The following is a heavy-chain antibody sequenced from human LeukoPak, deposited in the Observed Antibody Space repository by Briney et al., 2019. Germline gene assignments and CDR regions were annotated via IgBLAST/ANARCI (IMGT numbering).Heavy chain of an antibody. D-gene: IGHD6-13*01. V-gene: IGHV3-53*01. CDR2: IYSGGTT. J-gene: IGHJ6*02. CDR3: ARDRIAAGGSIGV. CDR1: GFTVITNY. Sequence: PGGSPRLSCAASGFTVITNYMSWVRQAPGKGLEWVSVIYSGGTTYYADSVKGRFTISRDNSKNTLYLQMNSLRAEDTAVYYCARDRIAAGGSIGVWGQGTTVTVSS.